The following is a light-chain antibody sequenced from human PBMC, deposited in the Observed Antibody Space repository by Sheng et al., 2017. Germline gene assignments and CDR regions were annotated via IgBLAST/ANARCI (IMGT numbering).Light chain of an antibody. CDR1: HNISSY. V-gene: IGKV3-11*01. CDR3: QQRYTWPSLT. Sequence: EIVLTQSPAALSLSPGGRVTLSCRASHNISSYLAWYQQKPGQLPGSSSMMHPIGPLASQPGSSGXGSGTDXSLTISSLEPEDFALYYCQQRYTWPSLTFGGGTKVEIK. J-gene: IGKJ4*01. CDR2: MHP.